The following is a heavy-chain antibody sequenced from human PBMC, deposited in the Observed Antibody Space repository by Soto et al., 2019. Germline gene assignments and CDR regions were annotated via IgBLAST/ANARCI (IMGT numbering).Heavy chain of an antibody. D-gene: IGHD3-9*01. CDR3: ARVGVRYYDILTGSYEPDY. V-gene: IGHV3-20*04. Sequence: GGSLRLSCAASGFTFDDYGMSWVRQAPGKGLEWVSGINWNGGSTGYADSVKGRFTISRDNAKNSLYLQMNSLRAEDTALYYCARVGVRYYDILTGSYEPDYWGQGTLVTVSS. J-gene: IGHJ4*02. CDR2: INWNGGST. CDR1: GFTFDDYG.